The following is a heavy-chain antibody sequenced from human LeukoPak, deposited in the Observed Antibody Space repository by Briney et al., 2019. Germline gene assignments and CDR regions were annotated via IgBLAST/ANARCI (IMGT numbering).Heavy chain of an antibody. CDR2: ISATGGKT. V-gene: IGHV3-23*01. CDR1: GFTFSSYA. J-gene: IGHJ6*03. CDR3: ARTDDFWSGYVYYYYIDV. D-gene: IGHD3-3*01. Sequence: PGGSLRLSCAASGFTFSSYAFTWVRQPPGKGLEWVSVISATGGKTYYGNSVKGRFTISRDNSNNTLYLQMNSLRADDTAVYYCARTDDFWSGYVYYYYIDVWGKGTTVTVSS.